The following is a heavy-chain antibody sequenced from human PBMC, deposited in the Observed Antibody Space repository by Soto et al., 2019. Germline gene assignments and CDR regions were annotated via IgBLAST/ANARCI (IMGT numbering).Heavy chain of an antibody. CDR1: GDSMSKYY. Sequence: QVQLQESGPGLVKPSETLSLTCNVSGDSMSKYYWRWVRQPAGKGLEWIGRIWTSGSTNYNPSLKSRVTMSIDTSNKHCSLDLKSVTAADTAVYYCARTVGAAYYFDFWGQGVLVTVSS. CDR2: IWTSGST. V-gene: IGHV4-4*07. D-gene: IGHD3-16*01. CDR3: ARTVGAAYYFDF. J-gene: IGHJ4*02.